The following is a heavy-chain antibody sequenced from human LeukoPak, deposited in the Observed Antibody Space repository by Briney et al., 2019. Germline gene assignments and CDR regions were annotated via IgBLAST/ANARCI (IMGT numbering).Heavy chain of an antibody. CDR1: GGSISSYY. CDR2: IYYSGST. V-gene: IGHV4-59*08. J-gene: IGHJ4*02. D-gene: IGHD6-19*01. Sequence: SETLSLTCTVSGGSISSYYWSWIRQPPGKGLEWIGYIYYSGSTNYNPSLKSRVTISVDTSKNQFSLKLSSVTAADTAVYYCASIAVPWKIDYWGQGTLVTVSS. CDR3: ASIAVPWKIDY.